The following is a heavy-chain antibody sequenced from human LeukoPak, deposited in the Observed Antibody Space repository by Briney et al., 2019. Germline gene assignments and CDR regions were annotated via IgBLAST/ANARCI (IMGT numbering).Heavy chain of an antibody. CDR2: IYYSGST. CDR1: GGSISSGGYY. CDR3: ARGSLRSSPLDY. J-gene: IGHJ4*02. Sequence: SQTLSLTCTVSGGSISSGGYYWSWIRQHPGKGLEWIGYIYYSGSTYYNPSLKSRVTISVDTSKNQFSLKLSPVTAADTAVYYCARGSLRSSPLDYWGQGTLVTVSS. D-gene: IGHD3-10*01. V-gene: IGHV4-31*03.